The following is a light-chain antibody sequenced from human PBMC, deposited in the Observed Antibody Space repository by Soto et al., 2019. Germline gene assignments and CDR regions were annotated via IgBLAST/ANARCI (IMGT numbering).Light chain of an antibody. CDR1: SSNIGINT. CDR2: SNS. J-gene: IGLJ1*01. CDR3: ATWDDSLNGRV. V-gene: IGLV1-44*01. Sequence: QSVLTQPPSASGPPGQRVAISCSGSSSNIGINTVDWYQQLPGTAPKLLIYSNSQRPSGVPDRFSGSKSGTSASLAISGLQSEDEADYFCATWDDSLNGRVFGTGTKGTVL.